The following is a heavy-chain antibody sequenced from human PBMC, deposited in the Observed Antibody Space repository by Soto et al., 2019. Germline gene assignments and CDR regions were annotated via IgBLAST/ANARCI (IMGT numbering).Heavy chain of an antibody. J-gene: IGHJ3*01. CDR2: LYWDDDK. CDR1: GFSLSSIGVG. Sequence: QITLKESGPTLVKPTQTLTLTCTFSGFSLSSIGVGVGWIRQPPGKALEWLGILYWDDDKHYSPSLKSRISIAKDTAKDQVVLTLTNMDPVDTATSYCAHTIVVVPAADAAFDVWGQGTMVTVSS. V-gene: IGHV2-5*02. CDR3: AHTIVVVPAADAAFDV. D-gene: IGHD2-2*01.